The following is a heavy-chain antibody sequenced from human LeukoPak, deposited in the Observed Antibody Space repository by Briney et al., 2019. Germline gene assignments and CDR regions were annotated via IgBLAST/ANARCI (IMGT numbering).Heavy chain of an antibody. D-gene: IGHD3-22*01. CDR1: GFTFTGYS. V-gene: IGHV3-33*08. CDR2: IWSDGSNK. J-gene: IGHJ4*02. Sequence: PGGSLRLSCAASGFTFTGYSMNWVRQAPGKGLEWVAIIWSDGSNKYYADSVKGRFTISRDNSKNTLYLQMNSLRAEDTAVYYCARDADSGGYYSYFDGWGQGTLVTVSS. CDR3: ARDADSGGYYSYFDG.